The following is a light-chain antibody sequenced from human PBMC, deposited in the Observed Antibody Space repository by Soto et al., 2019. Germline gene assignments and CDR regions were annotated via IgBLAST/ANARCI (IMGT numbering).Light chain of an antibody. Sequence: EIVPAPSPSTLCVSPGERVTLSCSASESVDINLARYQQKPGQAPRLLIYGASTRATDMPGTFSGRGSGTEFTLTISSLQSEDFAVYYCQQYKNWPRTFGQGTTGDIK. CDR3: QQYKNWPRT. V-gene: IGKV3-15*01. J-gene: IGKJ1*01. CDR2: GAS. CDR1: ESVDIN.